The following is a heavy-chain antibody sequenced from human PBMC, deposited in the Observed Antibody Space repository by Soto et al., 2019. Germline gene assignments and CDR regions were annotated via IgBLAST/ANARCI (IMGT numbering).Heavy chain of an antibody. Sequence: EVQLVESGGGLIQPGGSLRLSCAASGFTVSSHYMSWVRQAPGKGLEWVSVIYSGGSTYYADSVKGRFTISRDNSKNTLYLQMNSLRAEDTAVYYCALPGIAAAGTWGGLDYWGQGTLVTVSS. V-gene: IGHV3-53*01. CDR3: ALPGIAAAGTWGGLDY. J-gene: IGHJ4*02. D-gene: IGHD6-13*01. CDR1: GFTVSSHY. CDR2: IYSGGST.